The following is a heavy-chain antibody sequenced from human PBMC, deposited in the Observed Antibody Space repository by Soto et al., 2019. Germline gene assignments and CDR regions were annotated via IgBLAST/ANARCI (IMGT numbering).Heavy chain of an antibody. CDR2: ISGSGGST. V-gene: IGHV3-23*01. Sequence: GGSLRLSCAASGFTFSSYAMSWVRQAPGKGLEWVSAISGSGGSTYYADSVKGRFTISRDNSKNTLYLQMNSLRAEDTAVYYCAKVGVLKVEEWFGELQYYFDYWGQGTLVTVSS. D-gene: IGHD3-10*01. J-gene: IGHJ4*02. CDR3: AKVGVLKVEEWFGELQYYFDY. CDR1: GFTFSSYA.